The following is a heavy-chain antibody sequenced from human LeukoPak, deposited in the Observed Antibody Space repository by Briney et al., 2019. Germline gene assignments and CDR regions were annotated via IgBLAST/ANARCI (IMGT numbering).Heavy chain of an antibody. V-gene: IGHV4-59*01. CDR2: IYYSGST. CDR1: GGSISSYY. J-gene: IGHJ6*02. Sequence: SETLSLTCTVSGGSISSYYWSWIRQPPGKGLEWIGYIYYSGSTNYNPSHKSRVTISVDTSKNQFSLKLSSVTAADTAVYYCARGHYYYDSSGYYYYYYGMDVWGQGTTVTVSS. CDR3: ARGHYYYDSSGYYYYYYGMDV. D-gene: IGHD3-22*01.